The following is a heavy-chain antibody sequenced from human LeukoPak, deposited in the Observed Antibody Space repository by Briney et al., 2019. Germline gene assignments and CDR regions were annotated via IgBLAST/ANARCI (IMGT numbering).Heavy chain of an antibody. Sequence: SETLSLTCAVYGGSFSGYYWSWIRQPPGKGLEWIGEINHSGSTNYNPSLKSRVTISVDTSKNQFSPKLSSVTAADTAVYYCARGYGSGTVYYYYGMNVWGKGTTVTVSS. CDR1: GGSFSGYY. CDR3: ARGYGSGTVYYYYGMNV. CDR2: INHSGST. D-gene: IGHD3-10*01. J-gene: IGHJ6*04. V-gene: IGHV4-34*01.